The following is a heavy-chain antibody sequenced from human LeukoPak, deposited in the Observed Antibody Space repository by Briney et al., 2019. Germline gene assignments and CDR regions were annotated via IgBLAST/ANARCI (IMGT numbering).Heavy chain of an antibody. CDR3: ARESDGSAPHTDV. D-gene: IGHD3-10*01. CDR2: IYYSGST. J-gene: IGHJ6*04. V-gene: IGHV4-59*01. Sequence: SETLSLTCTVSGGSISSYYWSWIRQPPGKGLEWIGYIYYSGSTNYNPSLKSRVTISVDTSKNQFSLKLSSVTAADTAVYYCARESDGSAPHTDVWGKGTTVTVSS. CDR1: GGSISSYY.